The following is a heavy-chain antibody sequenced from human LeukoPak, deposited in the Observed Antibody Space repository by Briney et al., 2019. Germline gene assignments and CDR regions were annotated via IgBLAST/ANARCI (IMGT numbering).Heavy chain of an antibody. CDR3: ARGVLGYSYGFDY. CDR2: IFSGGTT. CDR1: GFTVSSNY. D-gene: IGHD5-18*01. J-gene: IGHJ4*02. Sequence: GGSLRLSCAASGFTVSSNYMSWVRQAPGKGLEWVSVIFSGGTTYYADSVKGRFTISRHNSDNTLYLQMNSLRGEDTAVYYCARGVLGYSYGFDYWGQGTLVTVSS. V-gene: IGHV3-53*04.